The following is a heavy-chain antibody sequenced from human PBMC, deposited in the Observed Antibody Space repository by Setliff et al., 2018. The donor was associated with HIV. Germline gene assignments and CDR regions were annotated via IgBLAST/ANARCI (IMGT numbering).Heavy chain of an antibody. V-gene: IGHV4-34*01. CDR2: IYYSGST. CDR3: ARGPARAVARPGWLDP. Sequence: ETLSLTCAVYGGSLNGYYWNWIRQPPGKGLEWIGYIYYSGSTNYNPSLKSRLTTSVDRSKNQFSLRLTSVTAADTAVYYCARGPARAVARPGWLDPWGQGTLVTAPQ. J-gene: IGHJ5*02. CDR1: GGSLNGYY. D-gene: IGHD6-19*01.